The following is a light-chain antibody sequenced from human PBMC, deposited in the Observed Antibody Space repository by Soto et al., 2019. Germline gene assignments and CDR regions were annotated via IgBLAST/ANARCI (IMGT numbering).Light chain of an antibody. J-gene: IGKJ1*01. V-gene: IGKV4-1*01. CDR1: QSVLYSSNNRNY. Sequence: DIVMTQSPDSLAVSLGERATINCKSSQSVLYSSNNRNYLAWYQQKPGQPPKLLIHWASSRESGVPDRFSGSGSGTDFTLTISSLQAEDVAVYYCQQYYSTQWTFGQGTKGDIK. CDR3: QQYYSTQWT. CDR2: WAS.